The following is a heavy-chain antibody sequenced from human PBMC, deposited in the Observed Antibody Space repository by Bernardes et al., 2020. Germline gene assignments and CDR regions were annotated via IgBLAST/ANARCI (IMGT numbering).Heavy chain of an antibody. CDR3: ATRHAAAGNNHFDY. CDR2: ISSSSSYI. J-gene: IGHJ4*02. D-gene: IGHD6-13*01. V-gene: IGHV3-21*01. Sequence: GGSLRLSCAASGFTFSSYSMNWVRQAPGKGLEWVSSISSSSSYIYYADSVKGRFTISRDNAKNSLYLQLNSLRAEDTAVYYCATRHAAAGNNHFDYWGQGTLVTVSS. CDR1: GFTFSSYS.